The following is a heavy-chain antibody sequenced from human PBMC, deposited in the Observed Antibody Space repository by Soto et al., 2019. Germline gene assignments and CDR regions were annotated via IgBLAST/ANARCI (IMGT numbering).Heavy chain of an antibody. CDR3: AREKSVVRGVIIRYFDY. D-gene: IGHD3-10*01. Sequence: GGSLRLSCAASGFTFSSYAMHWVRQAPGKGLEWVAVISYDGSNKYYADSVKGRFTISRDNSKNTLYLQMNSLRAEDTAVYYCAREKSVVRGVIIRYFDYWGQGTLVTVSS. CDR1: GFTFSSYA. V-gene: IGHV3-30-3*01. J-gene: IGHJ4*02. CDR2: ISYDGSNK.